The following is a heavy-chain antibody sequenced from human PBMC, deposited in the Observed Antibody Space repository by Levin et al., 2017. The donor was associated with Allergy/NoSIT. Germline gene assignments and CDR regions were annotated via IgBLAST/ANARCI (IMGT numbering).Heavy chain of an antibody. D-gene: IGHD2-2*01. CDR3: ARETTTSSIDY. J-gene: IGHJ4*02. CDR1: GFSFSSYA. Sequence: GGSLRLSCAASGFSFSSYALYWVRQAPGKGLEWVAVISYGASNKYYADSVKGRFTISRDNSKNTLYLQMNSLRGEDTAVYYCARETTTSSIDYWGQGALFTVSS. CDR2: ISYGASNK. V-gene: IGHV3-30-3*01.